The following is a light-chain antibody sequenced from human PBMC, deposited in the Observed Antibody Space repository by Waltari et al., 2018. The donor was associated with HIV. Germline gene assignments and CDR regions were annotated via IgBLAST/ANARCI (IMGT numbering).Light chain of an antibody. Sequence: IVLPQAPPSSPVTLGQPASMSCNPIQSLVHPIGNPNLNWLHQRPGQSPRLLIHGVSYRFSGVPGRITGSGAGTHFTLKISSVQAEDVGVYYCMQATQFPRTFGQGTKLEIK. CDR1: QSLVHPIGNPN. V-gene: IGKV2-24*01. CDR2: GVS. CDR3: MQATQFPRT. J-gene: IGKJ2*01.